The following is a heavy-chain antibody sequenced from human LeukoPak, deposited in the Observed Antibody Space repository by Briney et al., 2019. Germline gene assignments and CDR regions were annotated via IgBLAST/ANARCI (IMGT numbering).Heavy chain of an antibody. CDR2: ISAYNGNT. J-gene: IGHJ6*02. CDR1: GYTFTSYG. D-gene: IGHD2-15*01. V-gene: IGHV1-18*01. Sequence: ASVKVSCKASGYTFTSYGISWVRQAPGQGLEWMGWISAYNGNTNYAQELQGRVTMTTDTSTSTAYMELRSLRSDDTAVYYCARVRGYCSGGSCLNQYYYYYYGMDVWGQGTTVTVSS. CDR3: ARVRGYCSGGSCLNQYYYYYYGMDV.